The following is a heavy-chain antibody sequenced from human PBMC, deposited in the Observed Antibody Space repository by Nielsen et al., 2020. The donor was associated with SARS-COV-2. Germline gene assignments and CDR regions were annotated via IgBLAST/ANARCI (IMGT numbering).Heavy chain of an antibody. CDR3: ASGGSYYYFDY. D-gene: IGHD1-26*01. Sequence: SVKVSCKASGCTFSSYAISWVRQAPGQGLEWMGGIIPIFGTANYAQKFQGRVTITADESTSTAYMELSSLRSEDTAVYYCASGGSYYYFDYWGQGTLVTVSS. V-gene: IGHV1-69*13. CDR1: GCTFSSYA. CDR2: IIPIFGTA. J-gene: IGHJ4*02.